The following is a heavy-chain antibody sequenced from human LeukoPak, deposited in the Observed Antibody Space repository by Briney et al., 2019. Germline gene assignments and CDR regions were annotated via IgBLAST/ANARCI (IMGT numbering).Heavy chain of an antibody. CDR2: ISGSGGST. J-gene: IGHJ4*02. CDR3: AKPAKTDYADY. Sequence: GGSLRLSCAASGFTFSSYSMNWVRQAPEKGLEWVSTISGSGGSTYYADSVKGRFTISRDNSKNTLYLQMNSLRAEDTAVYYCAKPAKTDYADYWGQGTLVTVSS. D-gene: IGHD1-14*01. V-gene: IGHV3-23*01. CDR1: GFTFSSYS.